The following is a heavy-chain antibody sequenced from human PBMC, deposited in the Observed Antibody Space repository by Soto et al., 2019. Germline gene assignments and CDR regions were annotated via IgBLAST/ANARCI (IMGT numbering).Heavy chain of an antibody. CDR1: GDSISSSY. V-gene: IGHV4-59*01. J-gene: IGHJ4*02. CDR3: ARVARPYYYDSSGYYVDY. D-gene: IGHD3-22*01. Sequence: SETLSLTCTVSGDSISSSYWSWIRQPPGKGLEWIGYIYYSGSTNYSPSLMSRVTMSVDTSKNLFSLKLSSVTAADTAVYYCARVARPYYYDSSGYYVDYWGQGTLVTVSS. CDR2: IYYSGST.